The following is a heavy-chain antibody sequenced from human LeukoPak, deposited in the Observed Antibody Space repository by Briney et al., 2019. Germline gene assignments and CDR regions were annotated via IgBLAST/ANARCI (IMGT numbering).Heavy chain of an antibody. CDR2: IYYSGST. D-gene: IGHD1-26*01. CDR3: ARSGVGATFDY. V-gene: IGHV4-39*01. CDR1: GGSISSSSYY. Sequence: PSETLSLTCTVSGGSISSSSYYWGWIRQPPGKGLEWIGSIYYSGSTYYNPSLKSRVTISVDTSKNQFSLKLSSVTAAVTAVYYCARSGVGATFDYWGQGTLVTVSS. J-gene: IGHJ4*02.